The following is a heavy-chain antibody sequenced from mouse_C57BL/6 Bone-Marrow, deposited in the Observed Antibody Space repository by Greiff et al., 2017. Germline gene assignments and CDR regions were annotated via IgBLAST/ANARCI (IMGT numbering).Heavy chain of an antibody. V-gene: IGHV1-61*01. D-gene: IGHD2-4*01. CDR1: GYTFTSYW. CDR3: ARLGLPTMITNFYYAMDY. Sequence: QVQLKQPGAELVRPGSSVKLSCKASGYTFTSYWMDWVKQRPGQGLEWIGNIYPSDSETHYNQKFKDKATLTVDKSSSTAYMQLSSLTSEDSAVYYCARLGLPTMITNFYYAMDYWGQGTSVTVSS. CDR2: IYPSDSET. J-gene: IGHJ4*01.